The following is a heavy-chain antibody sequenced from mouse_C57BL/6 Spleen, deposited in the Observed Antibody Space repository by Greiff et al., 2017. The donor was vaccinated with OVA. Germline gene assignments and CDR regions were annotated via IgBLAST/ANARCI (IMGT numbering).Heavy chain of an antibody. D-gene: IGHD2-10*01. CDR1: GYAFSSSW. CDR2: IYPGDGDT. V-gene: IGHV1-82*01. CDR3: ARAAYSSYYFDY. J-gene: IGHJ2*01. Sequence: QVQLKESGPELVKPGASVKISCKASGYAFSSSWMNWVKQRPGKGLEWIGRIYPGDGDTNYNGKFKGKATLTADKSSSTAYMQLSSLTSEDSAVYFCARAAYSSYYFDYWGQGTTLTVSS.